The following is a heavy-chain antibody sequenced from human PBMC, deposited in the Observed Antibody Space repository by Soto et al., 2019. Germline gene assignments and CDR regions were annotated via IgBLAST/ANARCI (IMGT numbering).Heavy chain of an antibody. J-gene: IGHJ4*02. CDR3: ARDMRVDSSSWYGPSRFDS. V-gene: IGHV1-18*01. CDR1: GYTFTSYG. Sequence: QVQLVQSGAEVKKPGASVKVSCKASGYTFTSYGITWVRQAPGQGLEWMGWISAYNGKTNYAQKLQGRVTMTTDTSTSTGYMELRSLSSAATAVYYCARDMRVDSSSWYGPSRFDSWGQGTLVTVSS. D-gene: IGHD6-13*01. CDR2: ISAYNGKT.